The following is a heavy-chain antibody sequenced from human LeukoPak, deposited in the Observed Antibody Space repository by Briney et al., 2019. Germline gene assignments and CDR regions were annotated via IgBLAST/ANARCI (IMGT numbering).Heavy chain of an antibody. CDR2: INHSGST. CDR1: GGSFSGYY. J-gene: IGHJ4*02. V-gene: IGHV4-34*01. CDR3: ARGPRGWYGRYFDY. D-gene: IGHD6-19*01. Sequence: PSETLSLTCAVYGGSFSGYYWSWIRQPPGKGLEWIGEINHSGSTNYNPSLKSRVTISVDTSKNQSSLKLSSVTAADTAVYYCARGPRGWYGRYFDYWGQGTLVTVSS.